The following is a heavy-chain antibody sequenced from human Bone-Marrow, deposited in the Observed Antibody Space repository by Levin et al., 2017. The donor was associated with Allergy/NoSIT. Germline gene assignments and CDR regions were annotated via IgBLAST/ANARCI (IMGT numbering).Heavy chain of an antibody. J-gene: IGHJ4*02. CDR2: IYSSSST. Sequence: PGESLKISCAASGFTVSNSDMTWVRQAPGKGLEWISLIYSSSSTHYADSVKGRFTIPRDNYKNTVYLQMNSLRAEDTAVYYCVRRPVAGTGGWGQGTLVTVSS. V-gene: IGHV3-66*01. CDR1: GFTVSNSD. D-gene: IGHD6-19*01. CDR3: VRRPVAGTGG.